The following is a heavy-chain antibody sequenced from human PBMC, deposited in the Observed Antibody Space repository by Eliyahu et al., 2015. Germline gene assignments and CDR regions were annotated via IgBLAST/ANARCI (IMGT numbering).Heavy chain of an antibody. CDR2: LYSGGKT. D-gene: IGHD1-14*01. J-gene: IGHJ4*02. V-gene: IGHV3-53*01. CDR3: ARDPDLRHYFDY. Sequence: EVQVVESGGGLIQPGGSLRLSCAAXGFTVSSXYMSWVRQAPGKGLEWVSVLYSGGKTYYADSVRGRFTISRDNSMNTLYLQMNGLRADDTALYYCARDPDLRHYFDYWGQGALVAVSS. CDR1: GFTVSSXY.